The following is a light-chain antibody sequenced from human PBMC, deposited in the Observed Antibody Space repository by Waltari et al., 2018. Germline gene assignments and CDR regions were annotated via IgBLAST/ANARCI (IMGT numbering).Light chain of an antibody. CDR2: GAS. CDR1: QSVSSSY. CDR3: QRYGSSPWT. V-gene: IGKV3-20*01. J-gene: IGKJ1*01. Sequence: EIVLTQSPGTLSLSPGERATFSCRASQSVSSSYLAWYQQRPGQAPRLLIYGASSRATGIPDRFSGSGSGTDFTLTISRLEPEDFAVYYCQRYGSSPWTFGQGTKVEIK.